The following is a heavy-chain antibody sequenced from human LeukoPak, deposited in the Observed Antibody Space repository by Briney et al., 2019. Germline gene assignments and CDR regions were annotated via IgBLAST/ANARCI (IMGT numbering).Heavy chain of an antibody. CDR2: ISGSGGST. V-gene: IGHV3-23*01. CDR1: GFIFSTYA. Sequence: GGSLRLSCAASGFIFSTYAMNWVRQAPGKGLEWVPTISGSGGSTYYAGSVKGRFTISRDNARNTLYLQMNSLRAEDTAVYYCAKEYGASRWGQGTLVTVSS. D-gene: IGHD4/OR15-4a*01. CDR3: AKEYGASR. J-gene: IGHJ4*02.